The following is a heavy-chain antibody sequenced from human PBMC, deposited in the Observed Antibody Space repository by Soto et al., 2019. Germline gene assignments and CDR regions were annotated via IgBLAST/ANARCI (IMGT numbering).Heavy chain of an antibody. D-gene: IGHD3-16*01. J-gene: IGHJ4*02. CDR2: ISVDNGNT. V-gene: IGHV1-18*01. CDR1: GDTFSSYG. Sequence: QVQLVQSGAEVKKPGASVKVSCNVSGDTFSSYGLSWVRQSPGQGLEWMGWISVDNGNTIYTQKFQGRVTMTTEKSTRTRYRELTSLRYDDWAVNFCARNLARGEVRRGMGDGGQGTLVIVSP. CDR3: ARNLARGEVRRGMGD.